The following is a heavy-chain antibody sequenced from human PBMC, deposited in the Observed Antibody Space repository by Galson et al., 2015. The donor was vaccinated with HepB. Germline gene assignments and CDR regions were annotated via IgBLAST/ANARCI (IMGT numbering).Heavy chain of an antibody. CDR3: AKDYTGSYEFFDY. CDR1: GFTFSSYG. CDR2: ISYAGSNK. J-gene: IGHJ4*02. Sequence: SLRLSCAASGFTFSSYGMHWVRQAPGKGLEWVAIISYAGSNKYYTDSVKGRFTISRDNSKNTLYLQMNSLRAEDTAAYYCAKDYTGSYEFFDYWGQGTLVTVSS. V-gene: IGHV3-30*18. D-gene: IGHD1-26*01.